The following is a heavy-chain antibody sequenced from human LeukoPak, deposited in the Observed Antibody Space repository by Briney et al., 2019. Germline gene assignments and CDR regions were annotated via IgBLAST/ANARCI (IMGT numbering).Heavy chain of an antibody. CDR1: GFTFSSYS. CDR2: IWYDGSNK. D-gene: IGHD6-13*01. J-gene: IGHJ4*02. CDR3: ARGGIAAAGKIFDY. V-gene: IGHV3-33*08. Sequence: PGGSLRLSCAASGFTFSSYSMNWVRQAPGKGLEWVAVIWYDGSNKCYADSVKGRFTISRDNSKNTLYLQMNSLRAEDTAVYYCARGGIAAAGKIFDYWGQGTLVTVSS.